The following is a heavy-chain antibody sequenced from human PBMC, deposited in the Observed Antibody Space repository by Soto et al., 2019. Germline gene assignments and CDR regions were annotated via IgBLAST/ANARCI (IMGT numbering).Heavy chain of an antibody. CDR3: ARYFYGGVPGGWCDP. CDR1: GFTFSSFA. CDR2: ISYDGRNK. J-gene: IGHJ5*02. Sequence: QVQLVESGGGVVQPGRSLRLSCAASGFTFSSFAMHWVRQAPGKGLEWVAFISYDGRNKYYADSLKGRFTISRDNSKNTLYLQLCSVRTEDTAVYYCARYFYGGVPGGWCDPWGQGTVVTVSS. D-gene: IGHD3-16*01. V-gene: IGHV3-30*04.